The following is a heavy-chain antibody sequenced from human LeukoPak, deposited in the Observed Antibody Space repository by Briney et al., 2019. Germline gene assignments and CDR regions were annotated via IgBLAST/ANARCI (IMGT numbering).Heavy chain of an antibody. CDR1: GGSISRYY. CDR3: ARDLLW. CDR2: IYPGGTT. Sequence: SQTLSLTCTVSGGSISRYYCSWIRQPAGKGLEWIGHIYPGGTTSYNPSLKSRVTMSVDTSKNQFSLRLTSVIAADTAVYYCARDLLWWGQGTLVTVSS. D-gene: IGHD2-21*01. V-gene: IGHV4-4*07. J-gene: IGHJ4*02.